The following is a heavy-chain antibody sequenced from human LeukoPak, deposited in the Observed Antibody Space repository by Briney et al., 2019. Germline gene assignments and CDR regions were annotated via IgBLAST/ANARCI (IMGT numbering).Heavy chain of an antibody. CDR2: MNHNSGNT. V-gene: IGHV1-8*02. CDR1: GSTFTIYD. D-gene: IGHD2-15*01. CDR3: AGGTAAQRGYFDY. Sequence: ASVTVSFKASGSTFTIYDINWVRQATGQGIELMGWMNHNSGNTGYTQKFQGRVTMSRDMSTSTVYMELRSLRSEDTAVYYCAGGTAAQRGYFDYWGQGTLVTVSS. J-gene: IGHJ4*02.